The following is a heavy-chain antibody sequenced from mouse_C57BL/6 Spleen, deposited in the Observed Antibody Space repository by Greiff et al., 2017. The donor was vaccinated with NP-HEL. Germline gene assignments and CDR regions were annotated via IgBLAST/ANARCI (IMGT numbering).Heavy chain of an antibody. CDR3: ARALDYYSKYYFDY. Sequence: VQLKESGPGLVKPSQSLSLTCSVTGYSITSGYYWNWIRQFPGNKLEWMGYISYDGSNNYNPSLKNRISITRDTSKNQFFLKLNSVTTEDTATYYCARALDYYSKYYFDYWGQGTTLTVSS. CDR2: ISYDGSN. V-gene: IGHV3-6*01. J-gene: IGHJ2*01. CDR1: GYSITSGYY. D-gene: IGHD2-5*01.